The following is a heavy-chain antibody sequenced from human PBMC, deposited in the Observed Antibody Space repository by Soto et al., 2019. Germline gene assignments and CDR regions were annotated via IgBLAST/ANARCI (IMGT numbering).Heavy chain of an antibody. J-gene: IGHJ6*02. Sequence: SVKVSCKASGFTFTSSAVQWVRQARGQRLEWIGWIVVGSGNTNYAQKFQERVTITRDMSTSTAYMELSSLRSEDTAVYYCAATLGDLLLTYYYYGMDVWGQGTTVTVSS. CDR2: IVVGSGNT. CDR3: AATLGDLLLTYYYYGMDV. V-gene: IGHV1-58*01. D-gene: IGHD3-10*01. CDR1: GFTFTSSA.